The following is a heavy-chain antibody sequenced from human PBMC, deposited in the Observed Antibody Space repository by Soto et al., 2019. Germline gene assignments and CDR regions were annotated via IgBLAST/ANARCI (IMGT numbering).Heavy chain of an antibody. V-gene: IGHV5-51*01. Sequence: PGESLKISCKGSEYSFTNYWIGWVRQTPGKGLEWMGTVYPSDSDTRYSPSFRGQVTISAGKSITTAYLQWSSLKASDTAIYYCARSTSPLYSMDVWGQGTTVTVSS. J-gene: IGHJ6*02. CDR3: ARSTSPLYSMDV. CDR1: EYSFTNYW. CDR2: VYPSDSDT. D-gene: IGHD2-2*02.